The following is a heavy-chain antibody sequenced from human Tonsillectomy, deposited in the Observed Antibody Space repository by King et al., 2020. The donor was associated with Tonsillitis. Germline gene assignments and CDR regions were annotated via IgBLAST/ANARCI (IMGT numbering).Heavy chain of an antibody. Sequence: VQLVESGGGVVQPGRSLRLSCAASGFTFSSYGMHWVRQAPGKGLEWVAVIWYDGSNKYYADSVKGRFTISRDNSKNTLYLQMNSLRAEDTAVYYCARGPHYYDSSGYDAFDIWGQGTMVTVSS. J-gene: IGHJ3*02. D-gene: IGHD3-22*01. CDR2: IWYDGSNK. V-gene: IGHV3-33*01. CDR1: GFTFSSYG. CDR3: ARGPHYYDSSGYDAFDI.